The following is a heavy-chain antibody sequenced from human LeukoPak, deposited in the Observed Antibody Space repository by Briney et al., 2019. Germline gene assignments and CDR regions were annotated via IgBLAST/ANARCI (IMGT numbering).Heavy chain of an antibody. Sequence: KAGGSLRLSCVDSGFTFTNAWMSWVRQAPGKWLEWIGRIKSKTDGETTNYAEPVRGRFTISRDDSKSAVYLQMNSLKIEDTAVYYCTTDLGTYYHGSQRLIPIDYWGQGTLVTVSS. CDR3: TTDLGTYYHGSQRLIPIDY. D-gene: IGHD3-10*01. J-gene: IGHJ4*02. V-gene: IGHV3-15*01. CDR1: GFTFTNAW. CDR2: IKSKTDGETT.